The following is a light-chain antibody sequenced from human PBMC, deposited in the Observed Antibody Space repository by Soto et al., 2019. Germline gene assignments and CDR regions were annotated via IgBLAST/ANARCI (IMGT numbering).Light chain of an antibody. J-gene: IGKJ5*01. CDR3: QQYATSPIT. Sequence: EIVLTQSPGTLSLSPGERATLSSRASQSFSRSFLAGSQQKPGQAPRLLLYGASRRATGIPDRFSGSGSGTDFTLSIASLEPEDFAVYFCQQYATSPITFGQGTRLEIK. V-gene: IGKV3-20*01. CDR1: QSFSRSF. CDR2: GAS.